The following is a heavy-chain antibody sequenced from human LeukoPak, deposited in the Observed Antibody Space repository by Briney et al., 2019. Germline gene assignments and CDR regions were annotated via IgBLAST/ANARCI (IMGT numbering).Heavy chain of an antibody. D-gene: IGHD4-17*01. J-gene: IGHJ6*03. Sequence: SESLSLTCAVYGGSFSGYYWSRIRQPPGKGLGWIGEINHSGSTNYNPSLKSRVTISVDTSKNQFSLKLSSVTAADPAVYYCARGTTGVTTVYYYYYYMHVWVKGTTVTVSS. CDR2: INHSGST. V-gene: IGHV4-34*01. CDR1: GGSFSGYY. CDR3: ARGTTGVTTVYYYYYYMHV.